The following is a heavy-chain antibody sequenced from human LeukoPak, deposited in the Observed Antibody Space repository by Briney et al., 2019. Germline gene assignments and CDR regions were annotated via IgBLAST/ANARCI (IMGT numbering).Heavy chain of an antibody. Sequence: GGSLRLSCAASGFTFSSYAMHWVRQAPGKGLEWVAVISYDGSNKYYADSVKGRFTISRDDSKNTLYLQMNSLRAEDTAVYYCARVFYDYVWGSYSAFDIWGQGTMVTVSS. V-gene: IGHV3-30*04. J-gene: IGHJ3*02. CDR2: ISYDGSNK. D-gene: IGHD3-16*01. CDR3: ARVFYDYVWGSYSAFDI. CDR1: GFTFSSYA.